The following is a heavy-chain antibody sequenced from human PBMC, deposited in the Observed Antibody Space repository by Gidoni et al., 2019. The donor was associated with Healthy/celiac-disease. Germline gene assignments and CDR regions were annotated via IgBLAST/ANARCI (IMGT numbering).Heavy chain of an antibody. Sequence: QVQLQESGPGLVKSSQTLSLTCPVSGGSISSGSYYWSWIRQPAGKGLEWIGRIYTSGSTNYNPSRKSRVTISVDTSKNQFSLKLSSVTAADTAVYYCARENSYGFNRGQRAIDYWGQGTLVTVSS. J-gene: IGHJ4*02. CDR2: IYTSGST. V-gene: IGHV4-61*02. D-gene: IGHD5-18*01. CDR1: GGSISSGSYY. CDR3: ARENSYGFNRGQRAIDY.